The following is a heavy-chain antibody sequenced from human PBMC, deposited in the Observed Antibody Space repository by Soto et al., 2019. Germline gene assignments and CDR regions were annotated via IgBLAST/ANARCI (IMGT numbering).Heavy chain of an antibody. Sequence: EVQLLESGGGLVQPGGSLRLSCAASGFTFSCYVMSWVRQAPGKGLEWVSSISGSGGSTWYADSVKGRFTISRDNSKNTLYLQMNGLRAEDTAVYYCAKDLLHDSGSYRNSFDYWGQGTLVTVSS. V-gene: IGHV3-23*01. CDR3: AKDLLHDSGSYRNSFDY. J-gene: IGHJ4*02. D-gene: IGHD3-10*01. CDR2: ISGSGGST. CDR1: GFTFSCYV.